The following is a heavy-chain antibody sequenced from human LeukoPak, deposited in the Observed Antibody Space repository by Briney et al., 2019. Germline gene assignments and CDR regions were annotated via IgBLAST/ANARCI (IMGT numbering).Heavy chain of an antibody. D-gene: IGHD3-9*01. CDR1: GFTFSSYE. CDR3: ARDVMTGYYRANFDY. V-gene: IGHV3-48*03. Sequence: PGGSLRLSCAASGFTFSSYEMNWVRQAPGKGLEWVSYISSSGSTIYYADSVKGRFTISRDNAKNSLYLQMNRLRAEDTAVYYCARDVMTGYYRANFDYWGQGPLVTVSS. CDR2: ISSSGSTI. J-gene: IGHJ4*02.